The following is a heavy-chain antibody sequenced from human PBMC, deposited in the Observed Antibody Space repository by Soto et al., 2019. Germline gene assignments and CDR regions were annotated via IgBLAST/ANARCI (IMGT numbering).Heavy chain of an antibody. D-gene: IGHD6-19*01. Sequence: QITLKESGPTLVKPTQTLTLTCSFSGFSLSTSEVGVGWIRQPPGKGLEWLALIYWDDDKEYSPSLRSRLTITKDNSKNQVVLIMTNLDPTDTATYYCAHGSGWLFDYWGQGTLVTVSS. J-gene: IGHJ4*02. CDR1: GFSLSTSEVG. CDR3: AHGSGWLFDY. CDR2: IYWDDDK. V-gene: IGHV2-5*02.